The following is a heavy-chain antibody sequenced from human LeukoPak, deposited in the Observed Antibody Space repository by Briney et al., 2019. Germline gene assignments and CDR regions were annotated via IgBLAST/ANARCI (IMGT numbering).Heavy chain of an antibody. V-gene: IGHV4-30-2*01. D-gene: IGHD6-13*01. CDR1: GGSISSGGYY. Sequence: SQTLSLTCTVSGGSISSGGYYWSWIRQPPGKGLEWIGYIYHSGSTYYNPSLKSRVTISVDRSKNQFSLKLSSVTAADTAVYYCARDLWQQLVNWGQGTMVTVSS. CDR2: IYHSGST. J-gene: IGHJ3*01. CDR3: ARDLWQQLVN.